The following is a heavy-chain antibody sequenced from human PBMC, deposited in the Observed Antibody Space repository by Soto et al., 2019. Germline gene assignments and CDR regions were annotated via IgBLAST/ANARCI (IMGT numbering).Heavy chain of an antibody. D-gene: IGHD3-9*01. CDR1: GGSITTGGYY. V-gene: IGHV4-31*03. CDR3: ARDFERSAIGP. CDR2: RYYSEST. J-gene: IGHJ5*02. Sequence: SETLSLTCTVSGGSITTGGYYWSWIRQLPGKGLEWIGHRYYSESTYYNPSLKSRVSISLDTSKNQFSLTLKSVTAADTAVYFCARDFERSAIGPWGQGTSVTVSS.